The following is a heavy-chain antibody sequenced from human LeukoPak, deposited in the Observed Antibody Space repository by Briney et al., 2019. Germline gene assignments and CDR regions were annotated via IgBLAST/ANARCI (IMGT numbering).Heavy chain of an antibody. Sequence: GGSLRLSCAASEFTFSSYEMNWVRQAPGKGLEWISYISGSGSSRYYADSVKGRFTISRDNAKNSLYLQMNSLRAEGTAVYYCARDPRMYSSGWYFDYWGQGTLVTVSS. CDR3: ARDPRMYSSGWYFDY. CDR1: EFTFSSYE. D-gene: IGHD6-19*01. V-gene: IGHV3-48*03. J-gene: IGHJ4*02. CDR2: ISGSGSSR.